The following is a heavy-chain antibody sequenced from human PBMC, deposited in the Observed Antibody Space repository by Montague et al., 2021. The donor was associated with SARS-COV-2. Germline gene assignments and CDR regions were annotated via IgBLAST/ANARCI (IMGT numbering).Heavy chain of an antibody. D-gene: IGHD3-3*01. CDR1: GGSISSSSYF. CDR2: IHYSGXT. Sequence: SETLSLTCTVSGGSISSSSYFWSWIRQPPGKGLEWIGNIHYSGXTXYXXXXKXRVTISVDTSKNQFSLKLSSVTAADTAVYYCARGRTDLGAYHDFWSGYYWSGQNWFDPWGQGTLVTVSS. V-gene: IGHV4-39*01. J-gene: IGHJ5*02. CDR3: ARGRTDLGAYHDFWSGYYWSGQNWFDP.